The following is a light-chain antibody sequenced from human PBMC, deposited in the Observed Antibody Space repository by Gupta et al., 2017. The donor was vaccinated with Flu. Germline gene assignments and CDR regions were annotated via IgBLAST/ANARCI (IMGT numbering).Light chain of an antibody. J-gene: IGKJ1*01. Sequence: PVPLSSPPGKRVTPSSSARRGVSKELGWYQQTPNHSRRLLIHGASKRATKPPVRIRGSGTATDFTLTIDSLQSEDFGVYYCRQYYLWPWTFGQGTKVDVK. CDR3: RQYYLWPWT. V-gene: IGKV3-15*01. CDR2: GAS. CDR1: RGVSKE.